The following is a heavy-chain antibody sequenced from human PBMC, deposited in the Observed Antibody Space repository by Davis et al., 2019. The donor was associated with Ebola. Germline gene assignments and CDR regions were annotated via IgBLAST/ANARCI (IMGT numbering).Heavy chain of an antibody. V-gene: IGHV4-61*08. CDR2: IYYSGST. Sequence: SETLSLTCTVSGGSISSGGYYWSWIRQPPGKGLEWIGYIYYSGSTNYNPSLKSRVTISVDTSKNQFSLKLSSVTAADTAVYYCATARKYAFDIWGQGTMVTVSS. D-gene: IGHD1-14*01. CDR3: ATARKYAFDI. CDR1: GGSISSGGYY. J-gene: IGHJ3*02.